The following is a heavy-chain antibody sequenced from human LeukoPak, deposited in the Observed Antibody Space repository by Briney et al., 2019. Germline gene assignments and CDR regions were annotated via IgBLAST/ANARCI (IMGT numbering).Heavy chain of an antibody. CDR3: ARAWGIVAYPYYYYYGMDV. D-gene: IGHD1-26*01. CDR2: ISSSGSTI. Sequence: GGSLRLSCAASGFTFSDYYMSWIRQAPGKGLEWVSYISSSGSTIYYADSVKGRFTISRDNAKNSLYLQMNSLRAEDTAVYYCARAWGIVAYPYYYYYGMDVWGQGTTVTVSS. V-gene: IGHV3-11*01. J-gene: IGHJ6*02. CDR1: GFTFSDYY.